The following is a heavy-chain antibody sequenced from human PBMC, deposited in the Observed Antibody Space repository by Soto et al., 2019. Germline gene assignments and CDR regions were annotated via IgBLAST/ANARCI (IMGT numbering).Heavy chain of an antibody. J-gene: IGHJ3*02. CDR2: IYHSGST. D-gene: IGHD3-10*01. CDR1: GGSISSGGYS. V-gene: IGHV4-30-2*01. CDR3: ARLAYYYGSGRAFDI. Sequence: KPSETLSLTCAVSGGSISSGGYSWSWIRQPPGKGLEWIGYIYHSGSTYYNPSLKSRVTISVDRSKNQFSLKLSSVTAADTAVYYCARLAYYYGSGRAFDIWGQGTMVTVSS.